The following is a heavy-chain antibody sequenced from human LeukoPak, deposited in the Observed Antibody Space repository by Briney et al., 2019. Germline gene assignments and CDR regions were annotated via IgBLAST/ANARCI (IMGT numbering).Heavy chain of an antibody. J-gene: IGHJ4*02. D-gene: IGHD3-22*01. CDR2: INAGNGNT. CDR1: GYTFTSYA. V-gene: IGHV1-3*03. CDR3: ARDGGYYDSSGSPDY. Sequence: ASVKVSCKASGYTFTSYAMHWVRQAPGQRLEWMGWINAGNGNTKYSQEFQGRVTITRDTSASTAYMELSSLRSEDMAVYYCARDGGYYDSSGSPDYWGQGTLVTVSS.